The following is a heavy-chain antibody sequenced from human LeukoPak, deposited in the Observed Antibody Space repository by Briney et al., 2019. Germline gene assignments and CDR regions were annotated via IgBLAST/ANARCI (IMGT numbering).Heavy chain of an antibody. V-gene: IGHV4-34*01. Sequence: SETLSLTCAVYGGSFSGYYWSWIRQPPGKGLEWIGEINHSGSTNYNPSLKSRVTISVDTSKNQFSLKLSSVTAADTAVCYCARGLRRTPNWFDPWGQGTLVTVSS. CDR1: GGSFSGYY. J-gene: IGHJ5*02. D-gene: IGHD4-17*01. CDR2: INHSGST. CDR3: ARGLRRTPNWFDP.